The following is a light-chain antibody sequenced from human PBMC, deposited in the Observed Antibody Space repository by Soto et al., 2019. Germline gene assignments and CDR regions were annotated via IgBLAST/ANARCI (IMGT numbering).Light chain of an antibody. J-gene: IGLJ1*01. CDR3: SSYSSSDTLYV. CDR2: EVS. V-gene: IGLV2-14*01. CDR1: RSDVGAYNY. Sequence: QSVLTQPASVSGSPGQSITISCTGTRSDVGAYNYVSWYQHHPGKAPKLMIYEVSNRPSGVSNRFSGSKSGNTASLTISGLQAEDDADYFCSSYSSSDTLYVFGSGTKLTVL.